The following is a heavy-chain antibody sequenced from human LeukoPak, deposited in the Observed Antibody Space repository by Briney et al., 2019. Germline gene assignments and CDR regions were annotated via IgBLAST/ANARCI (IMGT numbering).Heavy chain of an antibody. J-gene: IGHJ4*02. CDR1: GYSFTGYY. Sequence: ASVKVSCKASGYSFTGYYMNWVRQAPGQGLEWMGWINPNSGGTNYAQKFQGRVTMTRDTSISTAYMELSRLRSDDTAVYYCARAGGTIWFGELLFDFDYWGQGTLVTVSS. CDR3: ARAGGTIWFGELLFDFDY. CDR2: INPNSGGT. D-gene: IGHD3-10*01. V-gene: IGHV1-2*02.